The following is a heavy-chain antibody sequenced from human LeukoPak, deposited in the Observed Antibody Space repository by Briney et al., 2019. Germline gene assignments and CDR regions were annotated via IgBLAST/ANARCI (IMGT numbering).Heavy chain of an antibody. CDR1: GFTFSNYD. Sequence: GGSLRLSCAASGFTFSNYDMHWVRQATGKGLEWVSAFHTAGDIHYSGSVKGRFATSRENAKNSFYLQMNNLRAGDTAVYYCARGSCSSRSCYKRVNGLVVWGQGTPVTVSS. J-gene: IGHJ6*02. V-gene: IGHV3-13*01. D-gene: IGHD2-2*01. CDR2: FHTAGDI. CDR3: ARGSCSSRSCYKRVNGLVV.